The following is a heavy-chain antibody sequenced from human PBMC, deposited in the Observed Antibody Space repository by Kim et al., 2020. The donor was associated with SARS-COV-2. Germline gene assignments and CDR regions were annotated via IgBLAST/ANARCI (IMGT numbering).Heavy chain of an antibody. Sequence: ASVKVSCKASGYTFAGYYMHWVRQAPGQGLEWMGWINLDSGDTKYSQKFQDYVTMTWDTSVSTAYMEFKSLRSDDTAVYYCASGGDVTLYGMDVWGQGTT. J-gene: IGHJ6*02. D-gene: IGHD2-21*02. V-gene: IGHV1-2*04. CDR3: ASGGDVTLYGMDV. CDR1: GYTFAGYY. CDR2: INLDSGDT.